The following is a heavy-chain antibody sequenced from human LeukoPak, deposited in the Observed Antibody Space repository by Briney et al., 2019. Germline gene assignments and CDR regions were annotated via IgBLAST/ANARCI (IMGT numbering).Heavy chain of an antibody. V-gene: IGHV4-4*02. Sequence: PSETLSLTCAVSGDSISNNYLWRWVRQFPGKGLEYIGEIYRTGRTNYNPSLKSRVTISVDTSMNQFSLKLSFVTTADTAVYYCARALAYCSGGSCTRGYNWFDPWGQGTLVTVPS. CDR1: GDSISNNYL. CDR2: IYRTGRT. D-gene: IGHD2-15*01. CDR3: ARALAYCSGGSCTRGYNWFDP. J-gene: IGHJ5*02.